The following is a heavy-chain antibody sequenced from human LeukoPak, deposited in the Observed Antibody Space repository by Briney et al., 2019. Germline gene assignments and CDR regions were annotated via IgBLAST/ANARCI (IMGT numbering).Heavy chain of an antibody. CDR3: ARGGVGATIGFDP. CDR1: GGTFSSYA. CDR2: IIPILGIA. Sequence: GASVKVSCKASGGTFSSYAISWVRQAPGQGLEWMGRIIPILGIANYAQKFQGRVTITADKSTSTAYMELSSLRSEDTAVYYCARGGVGATIGFDPWGQGTLVTVSS. J-gene: IGHJ5*02. V-gene: IGHV1-69*04. D-gene: IGHD1-26*01.